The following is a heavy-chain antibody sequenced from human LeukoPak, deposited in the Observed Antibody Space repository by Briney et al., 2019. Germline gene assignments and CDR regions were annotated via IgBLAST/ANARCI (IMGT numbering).Heavy chain of an antibody. CDR3: ARATYSSGWYGSDYYYMDV. CDR2: IYHSGST. D-gene: IGHD6-19*01. Sequence: SGTLSLTCAVSGGSISGSNWWSWVRQPPGKGLEWIGEIYHSGSTNYNPSLKSRVTISVDKSKNQFSLKLSSVTAADTAVYYCARATYSSGWYGSDYYYMDVWGKGTTVTISS. V-gene: IGHV4-4*02. CDR1: GGSISGSNW. J-gene: IGHJ6*03.